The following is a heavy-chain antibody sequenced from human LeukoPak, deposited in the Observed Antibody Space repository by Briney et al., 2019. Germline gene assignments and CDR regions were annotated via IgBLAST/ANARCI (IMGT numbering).Heavy chain of an antibody. V-gene: IGHV3-11*01. D-gene: IGHD3/OR15-3a*01. Sequence: KPGGPWNLPCQPSDFTLGAYYLSWSPQAPGKGLEWVSYSSSSGSTIYYADSVKGRFAISRDNAKNSLYLQMNSLRAEDTAVYYCARRRDFIDYWGQGTLVTVSS. J-gene: IGHJ4*02. CDR2: SSSSGSTI. CDR3: ARRRDFIDY. CDR1: DFTLGAYY.